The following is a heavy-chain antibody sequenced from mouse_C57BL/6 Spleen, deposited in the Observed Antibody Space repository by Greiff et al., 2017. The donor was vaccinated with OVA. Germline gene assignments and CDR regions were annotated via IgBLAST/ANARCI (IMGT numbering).Heavy chain of an antibody. CDR3: ARSGGYDGGNYFDY. J-gene: IGHJ2*01. D-gene: IGHD2-2*01. Sequence: QVQLQQSGAELVMPGASVKLSCKASGYTFTSYWMHWVKQRPGQGLEWIGEIDPSDSYTNYNQKFKGKSTLTVAKSSSTAYMQLSSLTSEDSAVYYCARSGGYDGGNYFDYWGQGTTLTVSS. CDR1: GYTFTSYW. CDR2: IDPSDSYT. V-gene: IGHV1-69*01.